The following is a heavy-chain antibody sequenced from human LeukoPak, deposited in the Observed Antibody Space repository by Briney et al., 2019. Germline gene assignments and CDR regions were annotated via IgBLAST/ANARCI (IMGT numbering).Heavy chain of an antibody. V-gene: IGHV2-5*02. CDR3: AHSQHYDFWSGFFPYAPYYYYYYMDV. J-gene: IGHJ6*03. Sequence: ESGPTLVKPTQTLTLTCTFSGFSLSTSGVGVGWIRQPPGKALEWLALIYWDNDKRYSPSLKSRLTITKDTSKNQVVLTMTNMDPVDTATYYCAHSQHYDFWSGFFPYAPYYYYYYMDVWGKGTTVTVSS. CDR1: GFSLSTSGVG. CDR2: IYWDNDK. D-gene: IGHD3-3*01.